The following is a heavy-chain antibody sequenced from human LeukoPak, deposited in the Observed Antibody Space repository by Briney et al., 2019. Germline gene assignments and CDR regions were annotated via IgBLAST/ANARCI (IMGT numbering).Heavy chain of an antibody. J-gene: IGHJ5*02. Sequence: SETLSLTCTVSGYSISSGYYWGWIRQPPGKGLEWVANIYRDGNTYYNPSLKSRVTISVDTSKNQFSLKLSSVTAADTAVYYCATGGTNWFDPWGQGTLVTVSS. D-gene: IGHD3-16*01. V-gene: IGHV4-38-2*02. CDR2: IYRDGNT. CDR3: ATGGTNWFDP. CDR1: GYSISSGYY.